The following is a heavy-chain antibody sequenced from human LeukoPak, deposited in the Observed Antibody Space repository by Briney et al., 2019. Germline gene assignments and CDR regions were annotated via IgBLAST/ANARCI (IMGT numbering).Heavy chain of an antibody. CDR3: AKRVSYSSGSHFDY. CDR1: GFTFTNYA. D-gene: IGHD3-10*01. CDR2: LGADGVST. J-gene: IGHJ4*02. V-gene: IGHV3-23*01. Sequence: TGGSLRLSCAASGFTFTNYAMSWVRQAPGRGLEWVSILGADGVSTYYADSVKGRFTTSRDSSKNTLYLQMNSLRAEDSAIYYCAKRVSYSSGSHFDYWGQGTLVTVSS.